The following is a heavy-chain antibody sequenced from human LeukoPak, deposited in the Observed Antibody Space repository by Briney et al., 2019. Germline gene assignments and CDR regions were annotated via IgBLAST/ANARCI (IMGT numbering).Heavy chain of an antibody. J-gene: IGHJ4*02. CDR2: ITGSDDAT. CDR3: TKRMHSSSWYNYFDL. V-gene: IGHV3-23*01. CDR1: GFTFSSYA. D-gene: IGHD6-13*01. Sequence: GGSLRLSCAASGFTFSSYAMSWVRQAPGKGLEWVSTITGSDDATYYADSVRGRFTIPRDNSKNTLYLHMNTLRAEDTAVYYCTKRMHSSSWYNYFDLWGQGTLVTVSS.